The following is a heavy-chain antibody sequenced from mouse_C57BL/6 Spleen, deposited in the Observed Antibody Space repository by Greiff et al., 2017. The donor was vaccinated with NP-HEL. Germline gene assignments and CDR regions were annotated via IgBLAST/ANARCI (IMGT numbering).Heavy chain of an antibody. Sequence: VQLQQPGAELVMPGASVKLSCKASGYTFTNYWMHWVKQRPGQGLEWIGEIDPSDSYTNYNQKFKGKSTLTVDKSSSTAYMQLSSLTSEDSAVYYCARTGRDYWGQGTTLTVSS. CDR3: ARTGRDY. D-gene: IGHD4-1*01. V-gene: IGHV1-69*01. CDR2: IDPSDSYT. J-gene: IGHJ2*01. CDR1: GYTFTNYW.